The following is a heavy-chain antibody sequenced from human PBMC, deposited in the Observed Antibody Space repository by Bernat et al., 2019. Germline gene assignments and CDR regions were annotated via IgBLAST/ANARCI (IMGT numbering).Heavy chain of an antibody. J-gene: IGHJ4*02. V-gene: IGHV3-7*01. CDR3: ARGGGSSGWYG. CDR1: GFTFTTFW. Sequence: EVQLVESGGGLVQPGGSLRLSCAASGFTFTTFWMSWVRQAPGKGLEWMANIKQDGSERNYVDSVKGRFTISRDNAKNSLYLQMNSLTVEDTAVYYCARGGGSSGWYGRGQGTQVTVSS. D-gene: IGHD6-19*01. CDR2: IKQDGSER.